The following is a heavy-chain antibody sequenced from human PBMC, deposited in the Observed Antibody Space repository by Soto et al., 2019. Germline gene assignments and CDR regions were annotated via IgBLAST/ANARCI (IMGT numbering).Heavy chain of an antibody. V-gene: IGHV3-30*18. J-gene: IGHJ6*02. D-gene: IGHD1-20*01. CDR1: GFTFSSYG. CDR2: ISYDGSNK. Sequence: GGSLRLSCAASGFTFSSYGMHWVRQAPGKGLEWVAVISYDGSNKYYADSVKGRFTISRDNSKNTLYLQMNSLRAEDTAVYYCPKDFRADIWHDGWLYGLDVWRQGTTVTVSS. CDR3: PKDFRADIWHDGWLYGLDV.